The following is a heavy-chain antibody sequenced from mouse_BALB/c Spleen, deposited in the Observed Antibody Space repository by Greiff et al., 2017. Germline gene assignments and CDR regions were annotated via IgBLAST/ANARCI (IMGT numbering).Heavy chain of an antibody. CDR1: GYTFTDYW. D-gene: IGHD2-4*01. CDR2: IDTSDSDT. V-gene: IGHV1S127*01. Sequence: QVQLQQPGAELVMPGASVKMSCKASGYTFTDYWMHWVKQRPGQGLEWFGAIDTSDSDTSYNQKFKGKAKLTAVTSASTAYMELSSLTNEDSAVYYCTSDYDFAYWGQGTLVTVSA. J-gene: IGHJ3*01. CDR3: TSDYDFAY.